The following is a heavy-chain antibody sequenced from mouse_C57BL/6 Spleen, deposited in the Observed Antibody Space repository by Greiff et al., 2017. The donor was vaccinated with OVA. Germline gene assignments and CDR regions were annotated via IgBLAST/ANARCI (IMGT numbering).Heavy chain of an antibody. D-gene: IGHD2-12*01. V-gene: IGHV1-50*01. CDR3: ASYNYDEWFAY. Sequence: QVQLQQPGAELVKPGASVKLSCKASGYTFTSYWMQWVKQRPGQGLEWIGEIDPSDSYTNYKQTFKGKATLTVDTSSSTAYMQLSSLTSEDSAVYYCASYNYDEWFAYWGQGTLVTVSA. CDR1: GYTFTSYW. J-gene: IGHJ3*01. CDR2: IDPSDSYT.